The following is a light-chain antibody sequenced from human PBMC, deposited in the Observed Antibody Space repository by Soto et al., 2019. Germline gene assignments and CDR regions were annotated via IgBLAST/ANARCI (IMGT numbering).Light chain of an antibody. CDR1: QDISNY. V-gene: IGKV1-33*01. CDR2: DAS. CDR3: QQYDNLSSLT. Sequence: DIQMTQSPSSLSASVGDRVTITWQASQDISNYLNWYQQKPGKAPKLLIYDASNLETGVPSRFSGSGSGTDFTFTISSLQPEDIATYYCQQYDNLSSLTFGGGTKVDIK. J-gene: IGKJ4*01.